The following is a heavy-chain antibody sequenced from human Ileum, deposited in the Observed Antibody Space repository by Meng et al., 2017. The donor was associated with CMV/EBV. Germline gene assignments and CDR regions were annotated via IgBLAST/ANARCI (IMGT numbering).Heavy chain of an antibody. CDR2: VYSTGST. J-gene: IGHJ4*02. CDR1: GGSISSYY. Sequence: QVQLQESDPGLVKPSETLSLTCSVSGGSISSYYWSGIRQAPGKGLEWIGYVYSTGSTNYSPSLRSRVTISVDTSRNQFSLRLSSVTAADTAVYYCARTGRFGSYYFDYWGQGTLVTVSS. CDR3: ARTGRFGSYYFDY. D-gene: IGHD3-10*01. V-gene: IGHV4-59*01.